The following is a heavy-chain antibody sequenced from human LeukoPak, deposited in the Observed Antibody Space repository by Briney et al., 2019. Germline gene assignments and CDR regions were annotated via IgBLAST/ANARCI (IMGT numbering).Heavy chain of an antibody. CDR2: INQDGSEN. J-gene: IGHJ4*02. CDR1: GFTFSNYW. D-gene: IGHD2-8*01. CDR3: ASGRGNGY. Sequence: GGSLRLSCAASGFTFSNYWMTWVRQAPGKGLEWVANINQDGSENYYVDSVKGRFTISRVNAKKSLYLQMNSLRVEGTAVYYCASGRGNGYWGQGTLVTVSS. V-gene: IGHV3-7*01.